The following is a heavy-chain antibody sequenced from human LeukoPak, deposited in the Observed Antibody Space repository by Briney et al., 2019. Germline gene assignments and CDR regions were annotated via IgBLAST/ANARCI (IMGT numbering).Heavy chain of an antibody. CDR2: MNPNSGNT. CDR1: GYTFTSYD. Sequence: GASVKVSCKASGYTFTSYDINWVRQATGQGLEWMGWMNPNSGNTGYAQKFQGRVTMTRNTSISTAYMELSSLRSEDTAVYYCARRGRLGYVWGSYRGAYYYYMDVWGKGTTVTISS. V-gene: IGHV1-8*01. CDR3: ARRGRLGYVWGSYRGAYYYYMDV. D-gene: IGHD3-16*02. J-gene: IGHJ6*03.